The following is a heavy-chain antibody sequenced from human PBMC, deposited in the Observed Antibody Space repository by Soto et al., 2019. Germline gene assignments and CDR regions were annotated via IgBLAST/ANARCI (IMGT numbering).Heavy chain of an antibody. CDR3: ARSMTYSGSYDDAFDI. CDR1: GGTFSSYA. Sequence: SVKVSCKASGGTFSSYAISWVRQAPGQGLEWMGGIIPIFGTADYAQKFQGRVTITADESTSTAYMELSSLRSEDTAVYYCARSMTYSGSYDDAFDIWGQGTMVTVSS. J-gene: IGHJ3*02. CDR2: IIPIFGTA. V-gene: IGHV1-69*13. D-gene: IGHD1-26*01.